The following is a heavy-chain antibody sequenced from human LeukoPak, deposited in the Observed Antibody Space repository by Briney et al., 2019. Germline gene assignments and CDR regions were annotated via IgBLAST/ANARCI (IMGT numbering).Heavy chain of an antibody. CDR2: ISSSTSYI. Sequence: GGSLRLSCAASGFTFNKYNMNWIRQAPGKGLEWVASISSSTSYIYYADSVKGRFTISRDNAKNSLYLQINSLRAEDTAVYYCARDGCYDFWSGYCDDYFYYMDVWGKGTTVSVSS. V-gene: IGHV3-21*01. J-gene: IGHJ6*03. D-gene: IGHD3-3*01. CDR1: GFTFNKYN. CDR3: ARDGCYDFWSGYCDDYFYYMDV.